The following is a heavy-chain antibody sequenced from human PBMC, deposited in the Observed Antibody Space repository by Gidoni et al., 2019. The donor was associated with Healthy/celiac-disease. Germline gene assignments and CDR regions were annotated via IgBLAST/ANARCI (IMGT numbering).Heavy chain of an antibody. CDR1: GYTFTGYY. CDR2: INPNSGGT. V-gene: IGHV1-2*06. Sequence: QVQLLQSGAEVKKPGASVKVSCKASGYTFTGYYMHWVRQAPGQGLEWMGLINPNSGGTNYAQKFQSRVTMTRDTSISTAYMELSRLRSDDTAVYYCARELYVPYYYYGMDVWGQGTTVTVSS. CDR3: ARELYVPYYYYGMDV. D-gene: IGHD3-16*01. J-gene: IGHJ6*02.